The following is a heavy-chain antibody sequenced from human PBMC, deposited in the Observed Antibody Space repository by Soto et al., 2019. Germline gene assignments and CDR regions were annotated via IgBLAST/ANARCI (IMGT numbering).Heavy chain of an antibody. Sequence: GGSLRLSCAASGFTFSSYWMSWVRQAPGKGLEWVANIKQGGSEKYYVDSVKGRFTISRDNAENRLYLQMNSLRAEDTAVYYCAKGSASTRPYYFDYWGQGTLVTVSS. CDR3: AKGSASTRPYYFDY. CDR2: IKQGGSEK. J-gene: IGHJ4*02. CDR1: GFTFSSYW. D-gene: IGHD6-6*01. V-gene: IGHV3-7*03.